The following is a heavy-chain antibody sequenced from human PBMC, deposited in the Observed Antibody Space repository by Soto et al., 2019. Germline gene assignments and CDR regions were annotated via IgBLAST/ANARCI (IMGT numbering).Heavy chain of an antibody. CDR3: ARDLPIAARRSVPFDY. D-gene: IGHD6-6*01. J-gene: IGHJ4*02. V-gene: IGHV3-21*01. CDR2: ISSSSSYI. Sequence: EVQLVESGGGLVKPGGSLRLSCAASGFTFSSYSMNWVRQAPGKGLEWVSSISSSSSYIYYADSVKGRFTISRDNAKNALYLQMNGLRAEDTAVYYCARDLPIAARRSVPFDYWGQGTLVTVSS. CDR1: GFTFSSYS.